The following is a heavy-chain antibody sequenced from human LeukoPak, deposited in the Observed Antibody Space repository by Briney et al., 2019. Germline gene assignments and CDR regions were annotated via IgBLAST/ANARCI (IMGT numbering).Heavy chain of an antibody. CDR1: GGSFSSYY. CDR3: ARGLVSSSGWYVFDY. Sequence: SETLSLTCTVFGGSFSSYYWGWIRQSPGKGLEWIAYIYSSGDTYYNPSLKSRVTISVDTSKNQFSLKLSSVTAADTAVYYCARGLVSSSGWYVFDYWGQGTLVTVSS. CDR2: IYSSGDT. J-gene: IGHJ4*02. D-gene: IGHD6-19*01. V-gene: IGHV4-59*12.